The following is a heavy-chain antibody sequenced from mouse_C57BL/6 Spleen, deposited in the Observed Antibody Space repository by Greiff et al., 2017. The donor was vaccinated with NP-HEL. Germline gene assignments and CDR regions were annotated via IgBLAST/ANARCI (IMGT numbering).Heavy chain of an antibody. V-gene: IGHV1-69*01. D-gene: IGHD2-4*01. CDR3: ARRGYDYDDYAMDY. J-gene: IGHJ4*01. CDR1: GYTFTSYW. CDR2: IDPSDSYT. Sequence: QVQLQQPGAELVMPGASVKLSCKASGYTFTSYWMHWVKQRPGQGLEWIGEIDPSDSYTNYNQNFKGKSTLTVDKSSSTAYMQLSSLTSEDSAVYYWARRGYDYDDYAMDYWGQGTSVTVSS.